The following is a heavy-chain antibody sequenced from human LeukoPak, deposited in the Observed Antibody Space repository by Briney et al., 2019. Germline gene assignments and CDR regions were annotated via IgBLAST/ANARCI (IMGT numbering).Heavy chain of an antibody. J-gene: IGHJ4*02. CDR3: AREWKPGGYGFCDY. V-gene: IGHV4-59*01. Sequence: SETLSLTCTASGGSISIYYWNWIRQPPGKGLEWIGYIYYSGSTNYNPSLKSRVTISVDTSKNQFSLKLSSVTAADTAVYYCAREWKPGGYGFCDYWGQGTLVTVSS. CDR1: GGSISIYY. D-gene: IGHD5-12*01. CDR2: IYYSGST.